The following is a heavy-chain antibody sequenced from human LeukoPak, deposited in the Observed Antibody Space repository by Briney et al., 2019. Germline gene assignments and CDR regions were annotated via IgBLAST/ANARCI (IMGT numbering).Heavy chain of an antibody. CDR2: IWYDGST. D-gene: IGHD3-9*01. CDR3: ARDRTTILSSFDI. Sequence: PGGSLRLSCAASGFTFSNYGMHWVRQAPGKGLEWVAGIWYDGSTYYTDSVKGRITISRDNSKNTLYLQMNTLGAEDTAAYYCARDRTTILSSFDIWGQGTMVTVSS. J-gene: IGHJ3*02. V-gene: IGHV3-33*01. CDR1: GFTFSNYG.